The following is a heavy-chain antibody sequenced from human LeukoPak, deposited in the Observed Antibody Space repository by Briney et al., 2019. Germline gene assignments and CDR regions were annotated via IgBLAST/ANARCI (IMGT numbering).Heavy chain of an antibody. CDR2: ISSSGGST. CDR1: GITLSNYG. D-gene: IGHD3-10*01. Sequence: GGSLRLSCAVSGITLSNYGMSWVRQAPGKGLEWVAGISSSGGSTNYADSVKGRFTISRDSPKNTLYLQMNSVRADTAVYFCAKRGVVIRVVLVGFHKEAYYFDSWGQGALVTVSS. CDR3: AKRGVVIRVVLVGFHKEAYYFDS. V-gene: IGHV3-23*01. J-gene: IGHJ4*02.